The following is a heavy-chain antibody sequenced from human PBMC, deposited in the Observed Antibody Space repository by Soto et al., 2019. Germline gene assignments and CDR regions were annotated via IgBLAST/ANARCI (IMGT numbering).Heavy chain of an antibody. CDR3: ASLNYDILTGYQDFDY. D-gene: IGHD3-9*01. CDR1: GFTFSSYA. CDR2: ISSSGGST. V-gene: IGHV3-23*01. J-gene: IGHJ4*02. Sequence: PGGSLRLSCAASGFTFSSYAMSWVRQAPGKGLEWVSTISSSGGSTYYADSVKGRFTISRDKSKNTMYLQMNSLRAEDTAVYYCASLNYDILTGYQDFDYWGQGTLVTVSS.